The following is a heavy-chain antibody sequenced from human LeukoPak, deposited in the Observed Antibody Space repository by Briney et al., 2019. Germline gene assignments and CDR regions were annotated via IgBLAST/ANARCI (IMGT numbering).Heavy chain of an antibody. CDR2: IIPILGIA. Sequence: ASVKVSCKASGGTFSSYAISWVQQAPGQGLEWMGRIIPILGIANYAQKFQGRVTITADKSTSTAYMELSSLRSEDTAVYYCARSRTPYYYYGMDVWGQGTTVTVSS. J-gene: IGHJ6*02. V-gene: IGHV1-69*04. CDR1: GGTFSSYA. CDR3: ARSRTPYYYYGMDV.